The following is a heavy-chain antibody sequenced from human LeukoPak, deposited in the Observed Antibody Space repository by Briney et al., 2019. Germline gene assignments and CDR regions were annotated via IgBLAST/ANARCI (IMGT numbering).Heavy chain of an antibody. Sequence: GGSLRLSCAASGFTFSSYTMSWVRQAQGKGLAWVSSISGSGASTYYADSVKGRFTISRDNSKNTRYLQLNSLRAEDTAVYYCAKDSSTSNYYYGMDVWGQGTTVTVSS. CDR2: ISGSGAST. V-gene: IGHV3-23*01. D-gene: IGHD6-13*01. J-gene: IGHJ6*02. CDR1: GFTFSSYT. CDR3: AKDSSTSNYYYGMDV.